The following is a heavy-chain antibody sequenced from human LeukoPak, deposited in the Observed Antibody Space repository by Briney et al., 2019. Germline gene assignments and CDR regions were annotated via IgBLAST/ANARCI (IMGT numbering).Heavy chain of an antibody. CDR3: ARCYYYGSGSSRRDWFDP. Sequence: SETLSLTCTVSGGSISSGDYYWSWIRQPPGKGLEWIGYIYYSGSTYYNPSLKSRVTISVGTSKNQFSLKLSSVTAADTAVYYCARCYYYGSGSSRRDWFDPWGQGTLVTVSS. V-gene: IGHV4-30-4*01. D-gene: IGHD3-10*01. J-gene: IGHJ5*02. CDR2: IYYSGST. CDR1: GGSISSGDYY.